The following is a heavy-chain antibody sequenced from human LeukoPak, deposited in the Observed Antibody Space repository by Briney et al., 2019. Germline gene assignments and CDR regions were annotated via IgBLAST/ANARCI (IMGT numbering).Heavy chain of an antibody. CDR2: INRDGTTT. J-gene: IGHJ6*03. V-gene: IGHV3-74*01. CDR3: ARDPVSGWWGSYYMDV. CDR1: GFTFHTYW. D-gene: IGHD6-19*01. Sequence: PGGSLRLSCAASGFTFHTYWMHSVRQGPGKGLVWVAEINRDGTTTTYADSVKGRFSISRDNAKNSLYLQMNSLRAEDTAVYYCARDPVSGWWGSYYMDVWGKGTTVTVSS.